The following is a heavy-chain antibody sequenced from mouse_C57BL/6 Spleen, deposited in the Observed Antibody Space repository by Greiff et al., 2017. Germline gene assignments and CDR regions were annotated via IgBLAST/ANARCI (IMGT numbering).Heavy chain of an antibody. V-gene: IGHV1-80*01. D-gene: IGHD2-1*01. CDR2: IYPGDGDT. CDR1: GYAFSSYW. CDR3: AREGDYGNYVTFFAY. J-gene: IGHJ3*01. Sequence: VQLQQSGAELVKPGASVKISCKASGYAFSSYWMNWVKQRPGKGLEWIGQIYPGDGDTNYNGKFKGKATLTAEKSSSTAYMQLSSLTSEDSAVYFCAREGDYGNYVTFFAYWGQGTLVTVSA.